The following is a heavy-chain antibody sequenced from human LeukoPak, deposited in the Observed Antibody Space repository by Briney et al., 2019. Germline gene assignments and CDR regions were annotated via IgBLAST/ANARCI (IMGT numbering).Heavy chain of an antibody. J-gene: IGHJ4*02. CDR3: ATALSVAGSFYLDY. V-gene: IGHV4-59*01. Sequence: SETLSLTCTVSGGSMRNYYWSWIRQPPGKGLEWIGYIYSSGSTSYNPSLKSRVTISVDTSKKQVSLKLSSVSAADTAVYYCATALSVAGSFYLDYWGQGTLVTVSS. CDR2: IYSSGST. CDR1: GGSMRNYY. D-gene: IGHD6-19*01.